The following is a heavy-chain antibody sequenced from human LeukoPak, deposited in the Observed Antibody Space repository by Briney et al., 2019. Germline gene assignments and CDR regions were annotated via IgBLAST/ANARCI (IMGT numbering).Heavy chain of an antibody. D-gene: IGHD3-10*01. Sequence: SVKVSCKVSGGTFSSYAISWARQAPGQGLEWMGGIIPIFGTANYAQKFQGRVTITADESTSTAYMELSSLRSEDTAVYYCARGNRKVVRAVIPNPLKYYYYYYYMDVWGKGTTVTVSS. CDR2: IIPIFGTA. J-gene: IGHJ6*03. CDR3: ARGNRKVVRAVIPNPLKYYYYYYYMDV. V-gene: IGHV1-69*13. CDR1: GGTFSSYA.